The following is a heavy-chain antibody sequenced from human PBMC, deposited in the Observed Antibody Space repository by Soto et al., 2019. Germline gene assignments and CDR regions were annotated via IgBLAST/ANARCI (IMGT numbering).Heavy chain of an antibody. CDR3: ATHSLGYCFSTSCYGYYYGIDV. V-gene: IGHV1-69*13. CDR2: IIPIFGTA. CDR1: GGTFSSYA. Sequence: SVKVSCKASGGTFSSYAISWVRQAPGQGLEWMGGIIPIFGTANYAQKFQGRVTITADESTSTAYMELSSLRSEDTAVYYCATHSLGYCFSTSCYGYYYGIDVRAQRTTVTGSS. J-gene: IGHJ6*02. D-gene: IGHD2-2*01.